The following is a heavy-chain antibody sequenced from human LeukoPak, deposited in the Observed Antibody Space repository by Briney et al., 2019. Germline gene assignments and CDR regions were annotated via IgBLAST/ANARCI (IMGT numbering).Heavy chain of an antibody. V-gene: IGHV1-46*01. CDR1: GYTFTSYY. CDR3: AREEAIFGVVIKTPDY. CDR2: INPSGGST. J-gene: IGHJ4*02. D-gene: IGHD3-3*01. Sequence: ASVKVSCKASGYTFTSYYMHWVRQAPGQGLEWMGIINPSGGSTSYAQKFQGRVTMTRDMSTSTVYMELSSLRSEDTAVYYCAREEAIFGVVIKTPDYWGQGTLVTVSS.